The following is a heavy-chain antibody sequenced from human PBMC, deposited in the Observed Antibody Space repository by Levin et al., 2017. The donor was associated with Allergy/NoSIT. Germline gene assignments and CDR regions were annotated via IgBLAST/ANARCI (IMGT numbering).Heavy chain of an antibody. Sequence: GASVKVSCKASGGTFSSYAISWVRQAPGQGLEWMGGIIPIFGTANYAQKFQGRVTITADESTSTAYMELSSLRSEDTAVYYCARERGDYGDYRTRGAFDIWGQGTMVTVSS. V-gene: IGHV1-69*13. CDR3: ARERGDYGDYRTRGAFDI. J-gene: IGHJ3*02. CDR1: GGTFSSYA. CDR2: IIPIFGTA. D-gene: IGHD4-17*01.